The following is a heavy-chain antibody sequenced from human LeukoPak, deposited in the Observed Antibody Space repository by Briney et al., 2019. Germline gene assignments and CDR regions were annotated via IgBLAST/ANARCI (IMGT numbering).Heavy chain of an antibody. J-gene: IGHJ4*02. V-gene: IGHV4-39*01. CDR3: ARHGEPYYDFWSGYLYYFDY. Sequence: SETLSLTCTVSGGSISSSSYYWGWIRQPPGTGLEWIGSVYYSGSTYYSPSLKSRVTVSVDTSKNQFSLKLSSVTAADTAVYYCARHGEPYYDFWSGYLYYFDYWGQGTLVTVSS. CDR1: GGSISSSSYY. CDR2: VYYSGST. D-gene: IGHD3-3*01.